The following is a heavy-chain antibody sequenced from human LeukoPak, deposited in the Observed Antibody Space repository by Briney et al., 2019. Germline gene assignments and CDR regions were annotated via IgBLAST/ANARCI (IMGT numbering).Heavy chain of an antibody. V-gene: IGHV1-8*03. CDR2: MNPNSGNT. Sequence: ASVKVSCKASGYPFTSYGISWVRQATGQGLEWMGWMNPNSGNTGYAQKFQGRVTITRNTSISTAYMELSSLRSEDTAVYYCARGPFYDSSGYYFDYWGQGTLVTVSS. D-gene: IGHD3-22*01. CDR3: ARGPFYDSSGYYFDY. J-gene: IGHJ4*02. CDR1: GYPFTSYG.